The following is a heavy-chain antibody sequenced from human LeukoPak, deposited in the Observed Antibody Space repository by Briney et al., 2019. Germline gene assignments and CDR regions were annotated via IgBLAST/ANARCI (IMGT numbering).Heavy chain of an antibody. V-gene: IGHV3-30*03. CDR3: ARGGIAAPLRLDY. D-gene: IGHD6-6*01. Sequence: GGSLRLSCAASGFTFSSYGMHWVRQAPGKGLEWVAIITYDGSNKYYADSVKGRFTISRDNSKNTLYLQMNSLRAEDTAVYYCARGGIAAPLRLDYWGQGTLVTVSS. J-gene: IGHJ4*02. CDR1: GFTFSSYG. CDR2: ITYDGSNK.